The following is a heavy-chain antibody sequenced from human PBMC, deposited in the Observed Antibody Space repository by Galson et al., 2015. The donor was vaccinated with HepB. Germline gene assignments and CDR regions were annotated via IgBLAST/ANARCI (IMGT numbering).Heavy chain of an antibody. CDR1: GYSFTTYW. CDR2: IYPGDSDT. Sequence: SGAEVKKPGESLKMSCKGSGYSFTTYWIAWVRQVPGKGLEWMGVIYPGDSDTRYSQSFQGQVTISADKSISTAYLQWSSLKASDTAMYYCARLQKGIVATLADGMDVWGQGTTVTVSS. CDR3: ARLQKGIVATLADGMDV. V-gene: IGHV5-51*01. J-gene: IGHJ6*02. D-gene: IGHD5-12*01.